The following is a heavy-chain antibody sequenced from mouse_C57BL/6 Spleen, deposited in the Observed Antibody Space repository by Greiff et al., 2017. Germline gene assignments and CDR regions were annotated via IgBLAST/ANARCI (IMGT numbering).Heavy chain of an antibody. D-gene: IGHD2-4*01. CDR3: ARGLYDYDVGFAY. Sequence: QVTLKESGPGILQSSQTLSLTCSFSGFSLSTSGMGVSWIRQPSGKGLEWLAHIYWDDDKRYNPSLKSRLTISKDTSRNQVFLKITSVDTADTATYYCARGLYDYDVGFAYWGQGTLVTVSA. CDR1: GFSLSTSGMG. V-gene: IGHV8-12*01. J-gene: IGHJ3*01. CDR2: IYWDDDK.